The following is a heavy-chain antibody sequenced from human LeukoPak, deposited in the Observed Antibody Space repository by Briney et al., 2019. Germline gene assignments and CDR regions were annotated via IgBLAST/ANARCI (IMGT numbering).Heavy chain of an antibody. V-gene: IGHV4-59*01. CDR1: GGSISSYY. CDR2: IYYSGST. D-gene: IGHD4-17*01. J-gene: IGHJ4*02. Sequence: SETLSLTCTVSGGSISSYYWSWIRQPPGKGLEWIGYIYYSGSTNYNPSLKSRVTISVDTSKNQFSLKLSSVTAEDTAVYYCARALDTGDYAFDYWGQGTLVTVSS. CDR3: ARALDTGDYAFDY.